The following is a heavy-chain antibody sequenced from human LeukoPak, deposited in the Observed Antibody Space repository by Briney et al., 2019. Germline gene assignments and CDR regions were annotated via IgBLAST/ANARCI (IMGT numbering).Heavy chain of an antibody. V-gene: IGHV4-59*01. J-gene: IGHJ4*02. D-gene: IGHD3-22*01. Sequence: SETLSLTCTVSGGSINSYYWSWIRQPPGKGLEWIGYIYYSGSTNYNPSLKSRVTISVDMSKNQFSLKLSSVTAADTAVYYCARADYYDSSGYYGFDYWGQGTLVTVSS. CDR3: ARADYYDSSGYYGFDY. CDR1: GGSINSYY. CDR2: IYYSGST.